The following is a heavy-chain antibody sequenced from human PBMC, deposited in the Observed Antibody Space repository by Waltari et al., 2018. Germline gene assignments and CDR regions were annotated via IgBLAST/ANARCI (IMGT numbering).Heavy chain of an antibody. CDR2: ISTDGSST. Sequence: QLVESGGGLVQPGGSLRLSCAASGFTFSSYWLHWVRQAPGKGLVWVSRISTDGSSTNYADSVKGRFTISRDNAKNTLYLQMNSLRAEDTAVYYCARDPVVPKADNWFDPWGQGTLVTVSS. CDR3: ARDPVVPKADNWFDP. J-gene: IGHJ5*02. CDR1: GFTFSSYW. V-gene: IGHV3-74*01. D-gene: IGHD2-2*01.